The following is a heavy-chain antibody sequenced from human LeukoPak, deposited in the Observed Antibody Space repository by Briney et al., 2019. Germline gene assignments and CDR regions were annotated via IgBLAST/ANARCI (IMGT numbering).Heavy chain of an antibody. V-gene: IGHV3-13*04. D-gene: IGHD6-19*01. CDR1: GFTFSSYD. J-gene: IGHJ4*02. CDR3: SRVGSSGWPNYFDS. CDR2: IGTSGDT. Sequence: PGGSLRLSCAASGFTFSSYDMHWFRQATGKGLVWLSVIGTSGDTYYAGSVKGRFTISRENAKDSLYLQMNSLTAGDTAVYFCSRVGSSGWPNYFDSWGQGTLVTVSS.